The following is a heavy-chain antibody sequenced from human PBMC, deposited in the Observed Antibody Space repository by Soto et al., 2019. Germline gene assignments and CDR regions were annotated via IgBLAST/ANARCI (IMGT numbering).Heavy chain of an antibody. CDR1: GFTFSSYA. CDR3: AKDRLTGYYNP. J-gene: IGHJ5*02. V-gene: IGHV3-23*01. D-gene: IGHD3-9*01. CDR2: ISGSGGST. Sequence: GGSLRLSCAASGFTFSSYAMSGVRQAPGKGLGCVSAISGSGGSTYYADSVKGRFTISRDNSKNTLYLQMNSLRAEDTAVYYCAKDRLTGYYNPWGQGTLVTVS.